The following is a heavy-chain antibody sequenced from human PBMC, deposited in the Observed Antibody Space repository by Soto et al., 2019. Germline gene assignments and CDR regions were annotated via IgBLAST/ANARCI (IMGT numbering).Heavy chain of an antibody. J-gene: IGHJ4*02. CDR3: AKVRRTSYYDILSGPDY. Sequence: QVQLVESGGGVVQPGRSLRLSCAASGFTFSSYGMHWVRQAPGKGLAWVAVISYDGSNKYYADSVKGRFTISRDNSKNTLYLQMSSLRSEDTDVYYCAKVRRTSYYDILSGPDYWGQGTLVTVSS. CDR2: ISYDGSNK. CDR1: GFTFSSYG. V-gene: IGHV3-30*18. D-gene: IGHD3-9*01.